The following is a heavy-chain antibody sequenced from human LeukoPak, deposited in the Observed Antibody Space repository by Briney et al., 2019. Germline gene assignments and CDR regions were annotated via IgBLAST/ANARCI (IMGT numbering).Heavy chain of an antibody. Sequence: GASVKVSCKASGYTFTSYGISWVRQAPGQGLEGMGWISAYNGNTNYAQKLQGRVTMTTDTSTSTAYMELRSLRSDDTAVYYCAREGIVVVPAARGYYYYYSMDVWGKGTTVTVSS. D-gene: IGHD2-2*01. V-gene: IGHV1-18*01. J-gene: IGHJ6*03. CDR3: AREGIVVVPAARGYYYYYSMDV. CDR1: GYTFTSYG. CDR2: ISAYNGNT.